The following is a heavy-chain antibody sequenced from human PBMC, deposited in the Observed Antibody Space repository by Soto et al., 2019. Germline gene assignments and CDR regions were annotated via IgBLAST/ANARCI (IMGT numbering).Heavy chain of an antibody. CDR3: ARDERETCLDSRCYYFDY. Sequence: SVKVALNGSGCALSSYAISCVLQAPGQVLDWXGGIIPIFCAANYVEKLQARHTLTTDMSTGTAYMEMRSLRSEDTAVYYCARDERETCLDSRCYYFDYWGQGTPVTVSS. J-gene: IGHJ4*02. CDR2: IIPIFCAA. V-gene: IGHV1-69*05. D-gene: IGHD2-2*01. CDR1: GCALSSYA.